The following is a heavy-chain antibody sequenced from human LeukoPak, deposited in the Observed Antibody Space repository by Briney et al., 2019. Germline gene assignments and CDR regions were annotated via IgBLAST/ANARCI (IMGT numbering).Heavy chain of an antibody. CDR1: GGSISSHY. V-gene: IGHV4-59*11. J-gene: IGHJ4*02. D-gene: IGHD5-24*01. CDR3: ATSARGYNYHFDY. Sequence: SETLFLTCAVYGGSISSHYWSWIRQPPGKGLEWIGYIYYSGSTNYNPSLKSRVTISVDTSKNQFSLKLSSVTAADTAVYYCATSARGYNYHFDYWGQGTLVTVSS. CDR2: IYYSGST.